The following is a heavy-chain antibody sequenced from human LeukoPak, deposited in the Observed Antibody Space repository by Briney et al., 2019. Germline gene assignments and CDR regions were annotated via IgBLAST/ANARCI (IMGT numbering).Heavy chain of an antibody. Sequence: SETLYLTCAVYGGSFRDYFWSWIRQPPGKGLEWIGDINHRGRLSYNQALKSRVTISVDTYTNQFSLQMMSVPAADTAVYFFAGAHKSCISVSGYAPPGYWGQGIPVTVAP. CDR1: GGSFRDYF. D-gene: IGHD2-2*01. J-gene: IGHJ4*02. CDR2: INHRGRL. V-gene: IGHV4-34*01. CDR3: AGAHKSCISVSGYAPPGY.